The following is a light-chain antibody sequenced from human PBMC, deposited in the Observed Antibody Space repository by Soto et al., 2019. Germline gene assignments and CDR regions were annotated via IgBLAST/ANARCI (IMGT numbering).Light chain of an antibody. CDR2: EVS. J-gene: IGLJ3*02. V-gene: IGLV2-23*02. CDR3: CSYAGSSTFEV. CDR1: SSDGGSYNL. Sequence: QSALTQPASVSGSPGQSITISCTGTSSDGGSYNLVSWYQQYPGKAPKLMIYEVSKRPSGVSNRFSGSKSGNTASLTISGLQAEDEADYYCCSYAGSSTFEVFGGGTKLTVL.